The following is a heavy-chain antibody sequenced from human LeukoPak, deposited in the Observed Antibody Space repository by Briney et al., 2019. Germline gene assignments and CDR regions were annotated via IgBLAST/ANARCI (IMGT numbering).Heavy chain of an antibody. CDR2: MNQDGSAI. D-gene: IGHD2-8*02. Sequence: GGSLRLSCAGSGFTVSRHWISWFRQAPGKGLERGAHMNQDGSAIYSIDSVKGRLTISRANGTNSLYLHMSGLTDADMDVLPCARTSPGHPDDYLDYWGQGTLVTVSS. V-gene: IGHV3-7*01. J-gene: IGHJ4*02. CDR3: ARTSPGHPDDYLDY. CDR1: GFTVSRHW.